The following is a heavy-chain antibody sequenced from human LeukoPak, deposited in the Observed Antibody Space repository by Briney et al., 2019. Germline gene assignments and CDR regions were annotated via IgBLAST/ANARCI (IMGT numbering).Heavy chain of an antibody. D-gene: IGHD2-21*02. Sequence: SSETLSLTCTVSGDSVSSSSYYWGWIRQPPGQGLEWIGSIYYSGTTYYNPSLKSRVTISVDTSKNQFSLKLSSVTAADTAVYYCARLARVVVTAIYAFDIWGQGTMVTVSS. CDR3: ARLARVVVTAIYAFDI. V-gene: IGHV4-39*01. CDR2: IYYSGTT. CDR1: GDSVSSSSYY. J-gene: IGHJ3*02.